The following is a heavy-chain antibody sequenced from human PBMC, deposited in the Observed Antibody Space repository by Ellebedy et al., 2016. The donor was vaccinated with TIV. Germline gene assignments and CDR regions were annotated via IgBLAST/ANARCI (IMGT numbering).Heavy chain of an antibody. D-gene: IGHD3-10*01. CDR3: ASRAFGEADH. Sequence: SVKVSCXASGGTFNSNSIIWVRHAPGQGLEWMGRITPILGITNYAQKFQGRVTMTADKSTGTAYMELTSLRSEDTAVYYCASRAFGEADHWGQGTLVTVSS. CDR2: ITPILGIT. V-gene: IGHV1-69*02. CDR1: GGTFNSNS. J-gene: IGHJ4*02.